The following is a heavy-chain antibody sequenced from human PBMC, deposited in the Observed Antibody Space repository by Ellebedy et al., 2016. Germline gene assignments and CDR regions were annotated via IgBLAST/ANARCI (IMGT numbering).Heavy chain of an antibody. J-gene: IGHJ4*02. D-gene: IGHD1-26*01. CDR3: ARDMGGLDY. V-gene: IGHV3-30-3*01. Sequence: GGSLRLSXAASGFTFSSYAMHWVRQAPGKGLEWVAVISYDGSNKYYADSVKGRFTISRDNSKNTLYLQMNSLRAEDTAVYYCARDMGGLDYWGQGTLVTVSS. CDR2: ISYDGSNK. CDR1: GFTFSSYA.